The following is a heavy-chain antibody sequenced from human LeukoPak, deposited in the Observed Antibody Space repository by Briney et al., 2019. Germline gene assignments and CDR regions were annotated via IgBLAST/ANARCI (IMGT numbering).Heavy chain of an antibody. V-gene: IGHV3-23*01. J-gene: IGHJ4*02. CDR2: ISGSGGST. CDR1: GFTVSSNY. CDR3: ARAYCSGGSCYSIGYYFDY. Sequence: GGSLRLSCAASGFTVSSNYMSWVRQAPGKGLEWVSAISGSGGSTYYADSVKGRFTISRDNSKNTLYLQMNSLRAEDTAVYYCARAYCSGGSCYSIGYYFDYWGQGTLVTVSS. D-gene: IGHD2-15*01.